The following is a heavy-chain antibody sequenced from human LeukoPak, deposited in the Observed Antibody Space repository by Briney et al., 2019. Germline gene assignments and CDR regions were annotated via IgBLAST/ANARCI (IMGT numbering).Heavy chain of an antibody. Sequence: VASVKVSCNASGYTFTSYYMHWVRQAPGQGLEWMGIINPSGGSTSYAQKFQGRVTMTRDTSTSTVYMELSSLRSDDTAVYYCARERIVVVPAAMDLSWFDPWGQGTLVTVSS. D-gene: IGHD2-2*01. V-gene: IGHV1-46*01. CDR2: INPSGGST. CDR1: GYTFTSYY. J-gene: IGHJ5*02. CDR3: ARERIVVVPAAMDLSWFDP.